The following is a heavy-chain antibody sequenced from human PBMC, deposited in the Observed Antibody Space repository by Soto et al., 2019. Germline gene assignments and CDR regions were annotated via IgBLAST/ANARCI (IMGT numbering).Heavy chain of an antibody. D-gene: IGHD3-10*01. J-gene: IGHJ6*02. V-gene: IGHV1-3*01. CDR2: INAGNGNT. CDR3: ARGPRAGGEYSYYYYGMDV. Sequence: VASVKVSCKASGYTFTSYAMHWVRQAPGQRLEWMGWINAGNGNTKYSQKFQGRVTITRDTSASTAYMELSSLRSEDTAVYYCARGPRAGGEYSYYYYGMDVWGQGTTVTVSS. CDR1: GYTFTSYA.